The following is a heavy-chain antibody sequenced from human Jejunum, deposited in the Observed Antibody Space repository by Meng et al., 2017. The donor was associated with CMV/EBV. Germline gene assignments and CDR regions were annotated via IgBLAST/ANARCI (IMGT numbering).Heavy chain of an antibody. CDR2: IYYSGST. J-gene: IGHJ5*02. D-gene: IGHD3-16*01. CDR3: ARGWGWFDP. V-gene: IGHV4-59*01. Sequence: SWIRQPPGKGLEWIGYIYYSGSTSYNPSLKSRVTISIDTSNNQLSLKLSSVTAADTAVYYCARGWGWFDPWGQGTLVTVSS.